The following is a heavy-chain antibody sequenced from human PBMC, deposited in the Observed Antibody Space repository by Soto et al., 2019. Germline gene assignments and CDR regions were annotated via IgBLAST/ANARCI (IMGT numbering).Heavy chain of an antibody. CDR2: IWYDGSNK. V-gene: IGHV3-33*01. CDR1: GFTFSSYG. CDR3: ARVGARYCSGGSCLYFYY. D-gene: IGHD2-15*01. Sequence: GGSLRLYCAASGFTFSSYGMHWVRQAPGKGLEWVAVIWYDGSNKYYADSVKGRFTISRDNSKNTLYLQMNSLRAEDTAVYYCARVGARYCSGGSCLYFYYWGQGTLVAVSS. J-gene: IGHJ4*02.